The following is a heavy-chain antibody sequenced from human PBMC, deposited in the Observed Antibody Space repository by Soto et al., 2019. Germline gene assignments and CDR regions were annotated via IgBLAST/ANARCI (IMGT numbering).Heavy chain of an antibody. D-gene: IGHD2-8*01. Sequence: SVKVSCKASGGTFSSYAISWVRQAPGQGLEWMGGIIPIFGTANYAQKFQGSVTITADESTSTAYMELSSLRSEDTAVYYCARGSVEWQPFDPWGQGTLVTVSS. CDR1: GGTFSSYA. CDR2: IIPIFGTA. V-gene: IGHV1-69*13. J-gene: IGHJ5*02. CDR3: ARGSVEWQPFDP.